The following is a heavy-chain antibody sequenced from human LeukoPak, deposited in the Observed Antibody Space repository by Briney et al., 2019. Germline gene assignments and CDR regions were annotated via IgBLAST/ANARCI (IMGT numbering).Heavy chain of an antibody. Sequence: PSETLSLTCTVSGGSISSGGYYWSWIRQHPGKGLEWIGYIYYSGSTYYNPSLKSRVTISVDTSKNQFSLKLSSVTAADTAVYYCARASVDTAMVADYWGQETLVTVSS. CDR3: ARASVDTAMVADY. CDR1: GGSISSGGYY. CDR2: IYYSGST. D-gene: IGHD5-18*01. V-gene: IGHV4-31*03. J-gene: IGHJ4*02.